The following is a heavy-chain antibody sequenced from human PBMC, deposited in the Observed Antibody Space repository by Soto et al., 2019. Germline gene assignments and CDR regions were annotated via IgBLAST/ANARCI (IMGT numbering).Heavy chain of an antibody. Sequence: QVQLVESGGGVVQPGKSLRLSCVASGFTRSDYSMQWVRQAPGKGLEWVAVISKDGNYEDYADSVKGRFTISRDNSKNALYLQMNALRNEYQALYYCARDWCDTLAGPPIGYGMDVLGQGTTVTVSS. CDR1: GFTRSDYS. V-gene: IGHV3-30-3*01. CDR3: ARDWCDTLAGPPIGYGMDV. J-gene: IGHJ6*02. D-gene: IGHD6-19*01. CDR2: ISKDGNYE.